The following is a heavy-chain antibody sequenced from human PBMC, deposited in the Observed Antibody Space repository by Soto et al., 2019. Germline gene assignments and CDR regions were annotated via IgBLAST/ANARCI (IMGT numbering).Heavy chain of an antibody. CDR3: ARRSSSGFVNWFDP. CDR2: IYYSGTT. J-gene: IGHJ5*02. CDR1: GGSISSYY. Sequence: SETLSLTCTVSGGSISSYYWSWILQPPGKGLEWIGYIYYSGTTNYNPSLKSRISISVDTSKNHFSLTVNSVTAADTAVYYCARRSSSGFVNWFDPWGQGTLVTVS. V-gene: IGHV4-59*08. D-gene: IGHD6-19*01.